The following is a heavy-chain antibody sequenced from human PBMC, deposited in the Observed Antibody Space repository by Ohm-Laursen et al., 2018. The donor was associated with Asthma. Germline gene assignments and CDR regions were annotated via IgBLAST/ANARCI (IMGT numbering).Heavy chain of an antibody. J-gene: IGHJ4*02. Sequence: SLRLSCTASGFTFSTYAMNWVRQAPGQGLEWVSGIGGSGYTTYYADSVKGRFTISRDNSKNTLYLQMNSLRAEDTAVYYCAKDDFKGNYVRYFDYWGQGTLVTVSS. CDR1: GFTFSTYA. V-gene: IGHV3-23*01. CDR3: AKDDFKGNYVRYFDY. D-gene: IGHD4-11*01. CDR2: IGGSGYTT.